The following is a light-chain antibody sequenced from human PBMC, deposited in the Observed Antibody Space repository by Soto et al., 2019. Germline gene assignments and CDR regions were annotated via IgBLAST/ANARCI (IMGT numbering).Light chain of an antibody. Sequence: EIMLTQSPATLSLSTGERATLSCRASQSVSSYLAWYQQKPGQAPRLLIYGASNRATGIPDRFSGSGSGTDFTLTISRLEPEDFAVYYCQQYGSSGTFGQGTKVDIK. CDR3: QQYGSSGT. V-gene: IGKV3-20*01. CDR1: QSVSSY. J-gene: IGKJ1*01. CDR2: GAS.